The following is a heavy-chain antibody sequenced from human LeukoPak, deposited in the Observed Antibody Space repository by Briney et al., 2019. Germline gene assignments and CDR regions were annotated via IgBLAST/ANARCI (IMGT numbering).Heavy chain of an antibody. Sequence: GGSLRLSCVASGFTFSSYSMNWVRQSPGKGLEWVSSISTSSRFIFYTDSVKGRFTISRDNAKNSLFLQMNSLRVEDTAVYYCARDRLGVAQNPPFDHWGQGTLVTVSS. CDR2: ISTSSRFI. D-gene: IGHD3-3*01. CDR1: GFTFSSYS. J-gene: IGHJ4*02. CDR3: ARDRLGVAQNPPFDH. V-gene: IGHV3-21*01.